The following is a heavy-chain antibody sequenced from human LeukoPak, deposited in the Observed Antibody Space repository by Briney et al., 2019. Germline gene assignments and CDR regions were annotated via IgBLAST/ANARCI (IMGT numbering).Heavy chain of an antibody. V-gene: IGHV3-23*01. J-gene: IGHJ4*02. Sequence: PGGSLRLSCAASGFTFSSYAMSWVRQAPGKGLEWVSAISGSGGSTYYADSVKGRFTTSRDNSKNTLYLQMNSLRAEDTAVYYCAKLGIVGGEPLDYWGQGTLVTVSS. CDR2: ISGSGGST. CDR1: GFTFSSYA. CDR3: AKLGIVGGEPLDY. D-gene: IGHD1-26*01.